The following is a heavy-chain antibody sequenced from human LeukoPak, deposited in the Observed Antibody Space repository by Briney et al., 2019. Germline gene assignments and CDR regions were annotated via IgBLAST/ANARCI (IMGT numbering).Heavy chain of an antibody. CDR2: IRQDGNGK. CDR3: ARDLPH. J-gene: IGHJ4*02. CDR1: GFTFSSSW. Sequence: GGSLRLSCAASGFTFSSSWMTWVRQAPGKGLEWVANIRQDGNGKYYVDSVEGRFTISRDNAKNSLYLQMGSLRAEDTAVYYCARDLPHWGQGTLVTVSS. V-gene: IGHV3-7*03.